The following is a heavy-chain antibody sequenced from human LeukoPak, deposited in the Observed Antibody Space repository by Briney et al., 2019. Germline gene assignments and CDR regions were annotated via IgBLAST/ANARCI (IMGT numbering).Heavy chain of an antibody. V-gene: IGHV1-18*01. J-gene: IGHJ5*02. CDR1: GYTFTSYG. CDR2: ISAYNGNT. Sequence: ASVKVSCKASGYTFTSYGISWVRQAPGQGLEWMGWISAYNGNTNYAQKLQGRVTMTTDTSTSTAYMELRSLRSDDTAVYYCARDGRTYYPRADWFDPWGQGTLVTVFS. D-gene: IGHD3-10*01. CDR3: ARDGRTYYPRADWFDP.